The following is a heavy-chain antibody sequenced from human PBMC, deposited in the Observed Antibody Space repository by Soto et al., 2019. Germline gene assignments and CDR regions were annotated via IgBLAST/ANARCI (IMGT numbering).Heavy chain of an antibody. CDR1: GFTFSSYG. Sequence: QVQLVESGGGVVQPGRSLRLSCAASGFTFSSYGMHWVRQAPGKGLEWVAVISYDGSNKYYADSVKGRFTISRDNSKNTLYPQMNSLRAEDTAVYYCARPIGNGMDVWGQGTTVTVSS. CDR2: ISYDGSNK. V-gene: IGHV3-30*03. J-gene: IGHJ6*02. CDR3: ARPIGNGMDV.